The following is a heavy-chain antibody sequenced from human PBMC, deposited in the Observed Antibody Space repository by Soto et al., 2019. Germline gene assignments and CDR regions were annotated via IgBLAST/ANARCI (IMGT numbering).Heavy chain of an antibody. Sequence: GGSLRLSCAASGFSFSDHHMDWVRQAPGKGLEWVGRIRNKGNNYATAYTASVKGRFTISRDDSKNTVYLQMNSLKIDDTAVYYCTSRRDWTAVDPLDYWGLGTLVTVSS. J-gene: IGHJ4*02. D-gene: IGHD5-18*01. V-gene: IGHV3-73*01. CDR2: IRNKGNNYAT. CDR3: TSRRDWTAVDPLDY. CDR1: GFSFSDHH.